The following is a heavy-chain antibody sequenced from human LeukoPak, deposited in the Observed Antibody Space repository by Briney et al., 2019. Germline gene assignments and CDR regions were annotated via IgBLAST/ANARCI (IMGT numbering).Heavy chain of an antibody. V-gene: IGHV4-34*01. D-gene: IGHD3-22*01. CDR2: INHSGST. Sequence: SETLSLTCAVYGGSFSGYYWSWIRQPPGKGLEWIGEINHSGSTNYNPSLKSRVTISVDTSKNQFSLKLSSVTAADTAVYYCATAIYYDSSGYYPLDYWGQGTLVTVSS. CDR1: GGSFSGYY. CDR3: ATAIYYDSSGYYPLDY. J-gene: IGHJ4*02.